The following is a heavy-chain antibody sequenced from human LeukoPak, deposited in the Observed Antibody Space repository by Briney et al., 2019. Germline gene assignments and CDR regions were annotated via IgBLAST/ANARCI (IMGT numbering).Heavy chain of an antibody. CDR3: ARAPRDSYSGYDWFDFYYYMDV. J-gene: IGHJ6*03. V-gene: IGHV1-69*13. D-gene: IGHD5-12*01. Sequence: ASVKVSCKASGGTFSSYAISWVRQAPGQGLEWMGGIIPIFGTPKYAQKFQGRVTITADESTSTAYMELSSLRSEDTAVYYCARAPRDSYSGYDWFDFYYYMDVWGKGTTVTVSS. CDR1: GGTFSSYA. CDR2: IIPIFGTP.